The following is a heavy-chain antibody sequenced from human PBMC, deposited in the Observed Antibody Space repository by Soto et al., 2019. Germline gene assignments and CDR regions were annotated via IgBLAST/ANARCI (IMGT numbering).Heavy chain of an antibody. V-gene: IGHV4-4*02. Sequence: QVHLQESGPGLVKPSGTLSLTCAVSGGSISSYNWWSWVRQPPGKGLEWIGGIYHNGSTNYNPSLKSRVTISVEKSKNPFSLKLTSVTAADTAVYYCATTGHSSRLHVYCGQGTLVTVSS. CDR1: GGSISSYNW. CDR2: IYHNGST. J-gene: IGHJ4*02. CDR3: ATTGHSSRLHVY. D-gene: IGHD6-13*01.